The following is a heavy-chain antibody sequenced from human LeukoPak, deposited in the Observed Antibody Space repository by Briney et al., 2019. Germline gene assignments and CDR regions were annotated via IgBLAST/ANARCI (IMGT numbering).Heavy chain of an antibody. CDR1: GGSFSGYY. Sequence: SETLSLTCAVYGGSFSGYYWSWIRQPPGKGLEWIGEINHSGSTNYNPSLKSRVTISVDTSKNQFSLKLSSVTAADTAVYYCARVVLEVSSSWYHYYYYYMDVWGKGTTVTISS. V-gene: IGHV4-34*01. CDR3: ARVVLEVSSSWYHYYYYYMDV. D-gene: IGHD6-13*01. CDR2: INHSGST. J-gene: IGHJ6*03.